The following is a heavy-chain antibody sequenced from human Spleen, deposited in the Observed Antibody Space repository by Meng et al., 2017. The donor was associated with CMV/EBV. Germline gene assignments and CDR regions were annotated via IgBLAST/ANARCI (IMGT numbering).Heavy chain of an antibody. CDR3: AREGHVTIFGVVINNWFDP. D-gene: IGHD3-3*01. Sequence: FSSYTINWVRQAPGQGLEWMGRLIPILAIANYAQKFQGRVTITADKSTSTAYMELSSLRSEDTAVYYCAREGHVTIFGVVINNWFDPWGQGTLVTVSS. CDR2: LIPILAIA. J-gene: IGHJ5*02. V-gene: IGHV1-69*04. CDR1: FSSYT.